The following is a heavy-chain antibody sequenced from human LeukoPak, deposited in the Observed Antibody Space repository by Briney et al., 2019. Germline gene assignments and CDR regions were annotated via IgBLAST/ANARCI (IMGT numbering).Heavy chain of an antibody. Sequence: TGGSLRLSCAASGFTFSSYAMHWVRQAPGKGLEWVAVISYDGSNKYYADSVKGRFTISRDNSKNTLYLQMNSLRAEDTAVYYCARESPGIAAAGTLPDYWGQGTLVTVSS. V-gene: IGHV3-30*04. CDR2: ISYDGSNK. J-gene: IGHJ4*02. CDR3: ARESPGIAAAGTLPDY. D-gene: IGHD6-13*01. CDR1: GFTFSSYA.